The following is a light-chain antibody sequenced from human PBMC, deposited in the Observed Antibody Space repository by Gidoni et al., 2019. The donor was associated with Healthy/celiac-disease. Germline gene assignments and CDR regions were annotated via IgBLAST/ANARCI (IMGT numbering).Light chain of an antibody. CDR1: SSDVGGYNY. Sequence: ISCTGTSSDVGGYNYVSWYQQHPGKAPKLMIYEVSNRPSGVSNRFSGSKSGNTAYLTISGLQAEDEADYYCSSYTSSSTYVFGTGTKVTVL. J-gene: IGLJ1*01. V-gene: IGLV2-14*01. CDR3: SSYTSSSTYV. CDR2: EVS.